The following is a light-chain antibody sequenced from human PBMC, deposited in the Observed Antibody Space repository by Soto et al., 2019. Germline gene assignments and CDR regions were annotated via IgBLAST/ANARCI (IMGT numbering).Light chain of an antibody. J-gene: IGKJ3*01. Sequence: DIQMTQSPSTLSVSVGDRATITCRASQSISNWLAWYQQKPGKAPNLLIYDASSLQSGVPSRFSGSGSGTEFTLTISSLQPEDFATYYCQHYNGFSSSVTVGPGTKVDSK. V-gene: IGKV1-5*01. CDR3: QHYNGFSSSVT. CDR2: DAS. CDR1: QSISNW.